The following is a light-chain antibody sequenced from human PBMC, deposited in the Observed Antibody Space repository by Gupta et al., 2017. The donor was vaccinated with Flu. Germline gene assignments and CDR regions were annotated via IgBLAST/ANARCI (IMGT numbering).Light chain of an antibody. CDR1: SRDVGGYNF. Sequence: QSAPTQPASVSGSPGQSIIITCTGTSRDVGGYNFVSWYHHHPGEAPRLIIYDVDHRPSGFSSRFSGSKSGNTASLTISGLRAEDEGDFYCTSYTRSRTRVFGTGTRVTVL. CDR3: TSYTRSRTRV. J-gene: IGLJ1*01. CDR2: DVD. V-gene: IGLV2-14*03.